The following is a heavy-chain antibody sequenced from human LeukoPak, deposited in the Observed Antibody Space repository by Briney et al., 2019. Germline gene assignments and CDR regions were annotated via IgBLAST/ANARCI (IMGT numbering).Heavy chain of an antibody. V-gene: IGHV1-2*02. CDR3: ARDPLSNSWYYFDY. J-gene: IGHJ4*02. CDR1: GYTFSDFY. Sequence: ASVKVSCKAPGYTFSDFYVHWVRQAPGQGLEWMGWIHPNSGGTNYAQSLQGRVTMTRDRSISTAYMELSRLTSDDTAVYYCARDPLSNSWYYFDYWGQGTLVTVSS. CDR2: IHPNSGGT. D-gene: IGHD2-2*01.